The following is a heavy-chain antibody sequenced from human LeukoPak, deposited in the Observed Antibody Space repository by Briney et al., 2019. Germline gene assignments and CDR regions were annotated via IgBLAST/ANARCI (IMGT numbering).Heavy chain of an antibody. Sequence: GESLKISCKGSGYSFTSYWIGWVRQMPGKGLEWMGIIYPGDSNTIYSPSFQGQVTISADKSISTAYLQWSSLKASDTAMYYCAKRYCSSTSCNPYFFDFWGQGTLVTISS. D-gene: IGHD2-2*01. J-gene: IGHJ4*02. CDR3: AKRYCSSTSCNPYFFDF. CDR2: IYPGDSNT. CDR1: GYSFTSYW. V-gene: IGHV5-51*01.